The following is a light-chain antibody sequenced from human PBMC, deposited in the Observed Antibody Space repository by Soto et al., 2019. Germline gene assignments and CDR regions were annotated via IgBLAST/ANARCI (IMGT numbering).Light chain of an antibody. V-gene: IGKV3-20*01. CDR1: QSVSSSY. Sequence: EIVLTQSPGTLSLSPGDRATLSCRASQSVSSSYLAWYQQKPGQAPRLLIYGASSRATGIPDRFSGSGSGTDFTLPISRLEHEDFAVYYCQQYGSSPPFSFGPGTKVDIK. CDR2: GAS. J-gene: IGKJ3*01. CDR3: QQYGSSPPFS.